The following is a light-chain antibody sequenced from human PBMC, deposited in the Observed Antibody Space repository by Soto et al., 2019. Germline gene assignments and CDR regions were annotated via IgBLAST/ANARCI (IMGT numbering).Light chain of an antibody. CDR1: QFISNN. Sequence: EIVMTQSPATLSVSPGERVTLSCRASQFISNNLAWYQQKPGQPPRLLIYDASSRATGIPARFSGSGSGTDFTLTISSLEPEDFAVYYCQQRSNWPPTFGQGTRLEIK. J-gene: IGKJ5*01. V-gene: IGKV3-11*01. CDR2: DAS. CDR3: QQRSNWPPT.